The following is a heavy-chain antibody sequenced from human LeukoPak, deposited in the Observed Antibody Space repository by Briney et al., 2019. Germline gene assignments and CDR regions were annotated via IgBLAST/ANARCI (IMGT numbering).Heavy chain of an antibody. Sequence: GGSLRLSCAVPGFTFSSYGMNWVRQAPGKGLEWVSSISSSSTYIYYAGSVKGRFTISRDNAKNSLYLQMNSLRAEDTAVYYCARDPAPLYYYDSSGSWGQGTLVTVSS. CDR2: ISSSSTYI. D-gene: IGHD3-22*01. J-gene: IGHJ4*02. CDR1: GFTFSSYG. CDR3: ARDPAPLYYYDSSGS. V-gene: IGHV3-21*01.